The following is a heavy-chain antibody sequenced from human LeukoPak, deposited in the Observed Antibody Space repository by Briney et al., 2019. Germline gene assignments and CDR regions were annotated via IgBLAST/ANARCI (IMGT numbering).Heavy chain of an antibody. CDR3: AAALYDFWSGYYSGFDY. V-gene: IGHV1-58*02. J-gene: IGHJ4*02. CDR1: GFTFTSSA. D-gene: IGHD3-3*01. CDR2: IVVGSGNT. Sequence: ASVKVSCKASGFTFTSSAMQWVRQARGQRLEWIGWIVVGSGNTNYAQKFHERVTITRDMSTSTAYMELSSLRSEDTAVYYCAAALYDFWSGYYSGFDYWGQGTLVTVSS.